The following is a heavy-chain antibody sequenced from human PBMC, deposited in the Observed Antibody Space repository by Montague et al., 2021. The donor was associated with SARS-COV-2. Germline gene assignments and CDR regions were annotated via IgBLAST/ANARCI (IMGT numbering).Heavy chain of an antibody. CDR3: ARDIAAADLFDC. J-gene: IGHJ4*02. V-gene: IGHV4-61*02. CDR2: FSISAST. D-gene: IGHD6-25*01. Sequence: TLSLTCTVSGGSISSGSYYWSWIRQPAGKALEWIGRFSISASTNYNPSLKSRVTISVDTSKNQFSLKLSSVTAADTAVYYCARDIAAADLFDCWGQGTLVTVSS. CDR1: GGSISSGSYY.